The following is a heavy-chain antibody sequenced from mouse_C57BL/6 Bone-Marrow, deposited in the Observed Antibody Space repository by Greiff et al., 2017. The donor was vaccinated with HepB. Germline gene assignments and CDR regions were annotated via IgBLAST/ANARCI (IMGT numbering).Heavy chain of an antibody. CDR3: ARSGPHIMDD. D-gene: IGHD3-1*01. CDR1: GYTFTSYW. J-gene: IGHJ4*01. CDR2: IDPSDSET. V-gene: IGHV1-52*01. Sequence: VKLKQPGAELVRPGSSVKLSCKASGYTFTSYWMHWVKQRPIQGLEWIGNIDPSDSETHYNQKFKDKATLTVDKSTSTAYMQLSSLTSEDSAVYYCARSGPHIMDDWGQGTSVTVSS.